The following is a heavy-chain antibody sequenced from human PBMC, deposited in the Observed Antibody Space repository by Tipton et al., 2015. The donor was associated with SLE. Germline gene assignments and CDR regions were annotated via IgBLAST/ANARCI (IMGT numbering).Heavy chain of an antibody. J-gene: IGHJ6*03. Sequence: QSGPEVKKPGASVKVSCKASGYTFTSYYMHWVRQAPGQGLEWMGIINPSGGSTSYAQKFQGRVTMTRDTSTSTVYMELSSLRSEDTAVYYCARGAGPITSFGNYYYYCYMDVWGKGTTVTVSS. V-gene: IGHV1-46*01. CDR3: ARGAGPITSFGNYYYYCYMDV. CDR2: INPSGGST. CDR1: GYTFTSYY. D-gene: IGHD3-16*01.